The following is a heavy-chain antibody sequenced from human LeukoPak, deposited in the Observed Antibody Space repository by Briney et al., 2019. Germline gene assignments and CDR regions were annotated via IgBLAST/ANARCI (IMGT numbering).Heavy chain of an antibody. Sequence: PSETLSLTCTVSGGSISSYYWSWIRQPPGKGLEWIGYIYYSGSTNYNPSLKSRVTISVDTSKNQFSLKLSSVTAADTAVYYCARRIRGGNSAYYFDYWGQGILVTVSS. CDR1: GGSISSYY. CDR3: ARRIRGGNSAYYFDY. CDR2: IYYSGST. V-gene: IGHV4-59*08. J-gene: IGHJ4*02. D-gene: IGHD4-23*01.